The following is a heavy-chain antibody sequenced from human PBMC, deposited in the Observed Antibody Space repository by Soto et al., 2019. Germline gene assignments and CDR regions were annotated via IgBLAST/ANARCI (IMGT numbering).Heavy chain of an antibody. CDR2: ISGSGRST. CDR1: GFTFSSYA. J-gene: IGHJ6*02. D-gene: IGHD5-18*01. V-gene: IGHV3-23*01. CDR3: AKPDTDWDV. Sequence: EVQLLESGGGLVQPEGSLRLSCAASGFTFSSYAMSWVRQAPGKGLEWVSSISGSGRSTYYADSVKGRFTISRDNSKNTLYLQMNSLRAEDTALYFCAKPDTDWDVWGQGTTVTVSS.